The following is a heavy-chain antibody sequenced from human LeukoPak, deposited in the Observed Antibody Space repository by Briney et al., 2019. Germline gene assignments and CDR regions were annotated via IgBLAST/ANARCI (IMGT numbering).Heavy chain of an antibody. V-gene: IGHV1-8*01. D-gene: IGHD3-22*01. CDR1: GYTFTSYD. CDR2: MNPNSGNT. CDR3: ARGAYYYDSSGFKFDY. Sequence: ASVKVSCKASGYTFTSYDINWVRQATGQGLEWMGWMNPNSGNTGYAQKFQGRVTMTRNTSISPAYMELSSLRSEDTAVYYCARGAYYYDSSGFKFDYWGQGTLVTVSS. J-gene: IGHJ4*02.